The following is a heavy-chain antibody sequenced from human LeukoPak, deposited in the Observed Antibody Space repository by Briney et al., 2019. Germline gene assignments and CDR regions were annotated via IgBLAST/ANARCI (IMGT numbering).Heavy chain of an antibody. CDR3: ARDLEEIPTYYYDSSGYYYPDY. Sequence: GASVKVSCKASGYTFTGYYMHWVRQAPGQGLEWMGWINPNSGGTNCAQKFQGRVTMTRDTSISTAYMELSRLRSDDTAVYYCARDLEEIPTYYYDSSGYYYPDYWGQGTLVTVSS. J-gene: IGHJ4*02. D-gene: IGHD3-22*01. CDR1: GYTFTGYY. V-gene: IGHV1-2*02. CDR2: INPNSGGT.